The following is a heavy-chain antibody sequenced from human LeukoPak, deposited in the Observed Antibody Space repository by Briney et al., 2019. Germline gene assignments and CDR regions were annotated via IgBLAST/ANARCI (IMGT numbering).Heavy chain of an antibody. D-gene: IGHD3/OR15-3a*01. V-gene: IGHV3-23*01. CDR2: ISGSGGST. CDR1: GFTFSSYA. CDR3: GREGGLGWTAY. J-gene: IGHJ4*02. Sequence: PGGSLRLSCAASGFTFSSYAMSWVRQAPGKGLEWVSAISGSGGSTYYADSVKGRFTVSRDNAKNSLYLQMNSLRAEDTAVYYCGREGGLGWTAYGGRGTLATVS.